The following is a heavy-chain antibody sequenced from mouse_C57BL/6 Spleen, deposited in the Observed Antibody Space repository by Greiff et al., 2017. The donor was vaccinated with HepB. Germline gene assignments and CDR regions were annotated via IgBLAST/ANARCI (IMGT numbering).Heavy chain of an antibody. CDR3: AGREKLGFDY. CDR2: INPNNGGT. J-gene: IGHJ2*01. D-gene: IGHD4-1*01. V-gene: IGHV1-26*01. Sequence: VQLQQSGPELVKPGASVKISCKASGYTFTDYYMNWVKQSHGKSLEWIGDINPNNGGTSYNQKFKGKATLTVEKSSSTAYMELRSLTSEDSAVYYCAGREKLGFDYWGQGTTLTVSS. CDR1: GYTFTDYY.